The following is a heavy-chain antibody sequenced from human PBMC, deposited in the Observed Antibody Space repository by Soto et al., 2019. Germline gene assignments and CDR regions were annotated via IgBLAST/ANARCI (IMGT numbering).Heavy chain of an antibody. CDR1: GFTFSGYW. J-gene: IGHJ4*02. D-gene: IGHD5-12*01. Sequence: SLRLSCAGSGFTFSGYWMHWVRQAPGKGLVWVSRISADGSSISYTDSVKGRFTISRDNAKNTVYLQVNSLRAEDTAVYYCATHAVATYYFDYWGQGTLVTVSS. CDR2: ISADGSSI. V-gene: IGHV3-74*01. CDR3: ATHAVATYYFDY.